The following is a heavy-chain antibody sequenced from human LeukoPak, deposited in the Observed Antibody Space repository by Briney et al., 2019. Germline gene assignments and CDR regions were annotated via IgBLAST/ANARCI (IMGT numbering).Heavy chain of an antibody. J-gene: IGHJ4*02. CDR3: ATPRKYDLWTGFSTYFDY. CDR2: IYYSGSS. V-gene: IGHV4-39*01. CDR1: GDSISSSNYY. D-gene: IGHD3/OR15-3a*01. Sequence: SETLSLTCAVSGDSISSSNYYWGWIRQPPGKGLEWIGSIYYSGSSYYNPSLKSRVTISVDTSKSQFSLRLKSVTAADTAVYYCATPRKYDLWTGFSTYFDYWGQGILVTVSS.